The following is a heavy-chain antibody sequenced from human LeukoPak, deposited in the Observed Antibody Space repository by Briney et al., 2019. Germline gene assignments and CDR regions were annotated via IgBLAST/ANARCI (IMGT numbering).Heavy chain of an antibody. Sequence: PSETLSLTCTVSGGSIGYYYWSWIRQPPGKGLEWVVYVYYNGNTNYNPSLKSRVTISVDTSKNQFSLELTSVTAADTAVYYCASSRGSGYDYRYDAFDMWGQGTKVTVSS. J-gene: IGHJ3*02. CDR1: GGSIGYYY. CDR2: VYYNGNT. CDR3: ASSRGSGYDYRYDAFDM. D-gene: IGHD5-12*01. V-gene: IGHV4-59*08.